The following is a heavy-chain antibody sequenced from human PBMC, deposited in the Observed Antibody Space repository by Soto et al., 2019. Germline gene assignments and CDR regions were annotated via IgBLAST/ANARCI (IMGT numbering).Heavy chain of an antibody. CDR3: ARDSHVGSGWQLTADY. J-gene: IGHJ4*02. Sequence: GGSLRLSCAASGFTFSSYGMHWVRQAPGKGLEWVAVIWYDGSNKYYAESVKGRFTISRDNSKSTLYLQMNSLRAEDTAVYYCARDSHVGSGWQLTADYWGQGTLVTVSS. D-gene: IGHD6-19*01. V-gene: IGHV3-33*01. CDR2: IWYDGSNK. CDR1: GFTFSSYG.